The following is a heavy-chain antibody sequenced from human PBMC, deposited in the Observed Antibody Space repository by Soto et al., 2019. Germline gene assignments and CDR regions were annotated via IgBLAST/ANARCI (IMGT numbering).Heavy chain of an antibody. Sequence: QITLKESGPTLVKPTQTLTLTCTFSGFSLSTSGVGVGVGWIRQPPGKALEWLALIYWDDDKLYSPSLKTRVTITKDTSKHQVVLTMTNMDPVDTATYYCARWGSSRLDYWGQGTLVTVSS. J-gene: IGHJ4*02. V-gene: IGHV2-5*02. CDR1: GFSLSTSGVGVG. D-gene: IGHD3-16*02. CDR2: IYWDDDK. CDR3: ARWGSSRLDY.